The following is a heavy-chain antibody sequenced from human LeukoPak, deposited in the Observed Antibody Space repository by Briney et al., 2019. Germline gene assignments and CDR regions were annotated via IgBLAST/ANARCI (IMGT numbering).Heavy chain of an antibody. CDR2: IRPDGSEK. CDR1: GSTFSSHW. CDR3: ARAPAFGTVDY. D-gene: IGHD1/OR15-1a*01. J-gene: IGHJ4*02. V-gene: IGHV3-7*01. Sequence: GGSLRLSCVASGSTFSSHWMSWVRQAPGKGLEWVANIRPDGSEKYPVDSVKGRFTVTRDNAKNTLYLQMNRLRDDDSAVYYCARAPAFGTVDYWGQGTQVTVSS.